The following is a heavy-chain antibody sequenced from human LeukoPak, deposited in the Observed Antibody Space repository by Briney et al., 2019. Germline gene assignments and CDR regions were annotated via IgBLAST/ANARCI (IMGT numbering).Heavy chain of an antibody. CDR3: ARVGGYSSGAFDP. J-gene: IGHJ5*02. CDR1: GFTFSDYY. Sequence: PGGSLRLSCAASGFTFSDYYMSWIRQAPGKGLEWVSYISSSSSYTNYADSVKGRFTISRDNAKNSLYLQMNSLRAEDTAVYYCARVGGYSSGAFDPGGQGTLVTVSS. CDR2: ISSSSSYT. D-gene: IGHD6-25*01. V-gene: IGHV3-11*06.